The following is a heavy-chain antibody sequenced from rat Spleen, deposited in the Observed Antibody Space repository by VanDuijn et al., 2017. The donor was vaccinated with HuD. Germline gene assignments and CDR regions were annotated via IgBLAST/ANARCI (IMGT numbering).Heavy chain of an antibody. CDR2: ITNTGGAT. J-gene: IGHJ2*01. D-gene: IGHD5-1*01. CDR3: TTQWELYH. CDR1: GFTFNNYW. Sequence: EVQLVESGGGLVQPGRSLKLSCIASGFTFNNYWMTWIRQAPGKGLEWVASITNTGGATFYPDSVKGRFTITRDDAKSTVYLQMNSLRSEDTATYYCTTQWELYHWGQGVRVTVSS. V-gene: IGHV5-31*01.